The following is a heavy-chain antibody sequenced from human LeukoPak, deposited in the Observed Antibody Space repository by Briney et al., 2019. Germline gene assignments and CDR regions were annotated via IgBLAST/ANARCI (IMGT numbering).Heavy chain of an antibody. J-gene: IGHJ3*02. CDR2: IYTSGST. CDR1: GGSISSGSYY. Sequence: SQTLSLTCTVSGGSISSGSYYWSWIRQPAGKGLEWIGRIYTSGSTNYNPSLKSRVPISVDTSKNQFSLKLSSVTAADTAVYYCAREKIGPALTIFGVDAFDIWGQGTMVTVSS. D-gene: IGHD3-3*01. V-gene: IGHV4-61*02. CDR3: AREKIGPALTIFGVDAFDI.